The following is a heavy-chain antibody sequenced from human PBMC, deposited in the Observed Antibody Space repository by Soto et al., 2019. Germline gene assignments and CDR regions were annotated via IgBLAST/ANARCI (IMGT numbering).Heavy chain of an antibody. J-gene: IGHJ6*02. Sequence: ASVKVSSKASGYTFTSYYMHWVRQAPGQGLEWMGWMNPNSGNTGYAQKFQGRVTMTRNSSISTAYMELSSLRSEDTAVYYCAREHSSGWSYYYYGMDVWGQGTTVTVSS. D-gene: IGHD6-19*01. CDR2: MNPNSGNT. V-gene: IGHV1-8*02. CDR1: GYTFTSYY. CDR3: AREHSSGWSYYYYGMDV.